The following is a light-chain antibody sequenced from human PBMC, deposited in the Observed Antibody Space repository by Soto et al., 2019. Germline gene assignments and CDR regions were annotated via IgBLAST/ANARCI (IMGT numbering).Light chain of an antibody. CDR3: QQSYSTPLWT. Sequence: EIVLTQSPGTLSLSPGERATLSCRASQSVSSSYLAWYQQKPGQAPRLLIYAASSLQSGVPSRFSGSGSGTDFTLTISSLQPEDFATYYCQQSYSTPLWTFGQGTKVEIK. J-gene: IGKJ1*01. V-gene: IGKV3-20*01. CDR1: QSVSSSY. CDR2: AAS.